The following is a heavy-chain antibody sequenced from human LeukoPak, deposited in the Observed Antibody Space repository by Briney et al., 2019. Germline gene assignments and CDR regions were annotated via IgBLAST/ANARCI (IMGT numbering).Heavy chain of an antibody. CDR2: IYYSGST. J-gene: IGHJ4*02. V-gene: IGHV4-59*01. CDR3: ARDRSGDIDY. D-gene: IGHD3-10*01. Sequence: PSETLSLTCTVSGGSLSSYYWSWIRQPPGKGLEWIGYIYYSGSTNYSPSLKSRVTISVDTSKNQFSLKLSSVTAADTAVYYCARDRSGDIDYWGQGTLVTVSS. CDR1: GGSLSSYY.